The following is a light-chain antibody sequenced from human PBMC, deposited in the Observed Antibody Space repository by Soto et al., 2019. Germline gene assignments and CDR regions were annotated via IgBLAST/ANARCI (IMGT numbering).Light chain of an antibody. CDR2: DAS. CDR3: QQYNTYSPTWT. J-gene: IGKJ1*01. CDR1: QSISNW. V-gene: IGKV1-5*01. Sequence: DIQMTQSPSTLSASVGDRVTITCRASQSISNWLARYQQKPGKAPKLLIYDASSLEGGVPSRFSGSGSGTEFTLTINSLQRDDFATYYCQQYNTYSPTWTFGQGTKVDIK.